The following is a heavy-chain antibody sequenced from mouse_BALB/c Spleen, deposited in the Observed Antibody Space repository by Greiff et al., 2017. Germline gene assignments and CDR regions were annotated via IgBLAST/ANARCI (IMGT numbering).Heavy chain of an antibody. D-gene: IGHD2-4*01. Sequence: EVQLQESGPGLVKPSQSLSLTCTVTGYSITSDYAWNWIRQFPGNKLEWMGYISYSGSTSYNPSLKSRISITRDTSKNQFFLQLNSVTTEDTATYYCARGRDYDEILYYYAMDYWGQGTSVTVSS. CDR1: GYSITSDYA. CDR3: ARGRDYDEILYYYAMDY. CDR2: ISYSGST. V-gene: IGHV3-2*02. J-gene: IGHJ4*01.